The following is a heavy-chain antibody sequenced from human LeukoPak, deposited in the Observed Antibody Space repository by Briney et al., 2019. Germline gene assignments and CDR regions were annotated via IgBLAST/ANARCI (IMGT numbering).Heavy chain of an antibody. Sequence: AGGSLRLSCAASGFTFRSHPMHWVRQAPGKGLEYISAIDTVGGITHYADSVKGRSTISRDNSKNTLSLQVGSLRPDDMAVYYCARGIDSPYCTSTSCPEGIDLWGQGTLVTVSS. D-gene: IGHD2-2*01. CDR3: ARGIDSPYCTSTSCPEGIDL. CDR2: IDTVGGIT. V-gene: IGHV3-64*02. J-gene: IGHJ4*02. CDR1: GFTFRSHP.